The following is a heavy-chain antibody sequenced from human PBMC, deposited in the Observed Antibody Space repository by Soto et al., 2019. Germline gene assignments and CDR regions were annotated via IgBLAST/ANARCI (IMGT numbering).Heavy chain of an antibody. CDR2: IIPILGIA. D-gene: IGHD1-1*01. CDR1: GGTFTSYT. V-gene: IGHV1-69*04. Sequence: SVKVSCKAAGGTFTSYTISWVRQPPGQKHKWMGRIIPILGIANYAQKFQGRVTITTDKSTSTAYMELSSLRSEDTVVHYCARDSAMGTNNVWGQGTTGTVSS. CDR3: ARDSAMGTNNV. J-gene: IGHJ6*02.